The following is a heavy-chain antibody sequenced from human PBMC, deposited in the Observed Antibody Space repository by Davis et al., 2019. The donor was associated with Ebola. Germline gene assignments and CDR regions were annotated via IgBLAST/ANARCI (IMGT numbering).Heavy chain of an antibody. J-gene: IGHJ6*04. CDR2: IYPSGST. Sequence: MPSETLSLTCAVSGGSISSGGYSWSWIRQPPGKGLECIGYIYPSGSTYYNPSLKSRVTISVDRSKNRFSLKLSSVTAADTAVYFCARIPVITSPALGYGLDVWGKGTTVIVSS. D-gene: IGHD5-18*01. CDR3: ARIPVITSPALGYGLDV. CDR1: GGSISSGGYS. V-gene: IGHV4-30-2*01.